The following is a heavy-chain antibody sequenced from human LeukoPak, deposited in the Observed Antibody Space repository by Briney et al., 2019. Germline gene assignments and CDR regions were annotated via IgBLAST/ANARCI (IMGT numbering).Heavy chain of an antibody. D-gene: IGHD5-24*01. CDR2: IRSKANSYAT. CDR1: GFTFSGSA. V-gene: IGHV3-73*01. J-gene: IGHJ6*02. CDR3: SRDSYGYRPDSGFGV. Sequence: GGSLRLSCAASGFTFSGSAMHWVRQASGKGLEWVGRIRSKANSYATAYAASVKGGFTISRDDSKNTAYLQMNSLKTEDTAVYYCSRDSYGYRPDSGFGVWGQGTTVIVSS.